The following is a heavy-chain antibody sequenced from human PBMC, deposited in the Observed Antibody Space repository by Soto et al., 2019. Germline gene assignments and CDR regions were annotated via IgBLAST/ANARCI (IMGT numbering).Heavy chain of an antibody. CDR1: GFTFSSFG. D-gene: IGHD3-16*01. J-gene: IGHJ5*02. CDR3: AKTSGYDYVWGSSGLDP. CDR2: ISYDGSDK. Sequence: PGGSLRLSCAASGFTFSSFGMHWVRQAPDKGLQWVAVISYDGSDKYYADSVKGRFTTSRDDSTNTMYLQMNSLRPEDTAVYYCAKTSGYDYVWGSSGLDPWGQGT. V-gene: IGHV3-30*18.